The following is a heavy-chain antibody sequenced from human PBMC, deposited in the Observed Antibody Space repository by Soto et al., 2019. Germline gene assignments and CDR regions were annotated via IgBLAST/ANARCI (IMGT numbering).Heavy chain of an antibody. Sequence: SETLSLTCAVYGGSFSGYYWSWIRQPPGKGLEWIGEINHSGSTNYNPSLKSQVTISVDTSKNQFSLKLSSVTAADTAVYYCAGAPTYYYDSSGYSFDYWGQGTLVTVSS. J-gene: IGHJ4*02. V-gene: IGHV4-34*01. D-gene: IGHD3-22*01. CDR3: AGAPTYYYDSSGYSFDY. CDR1: GGSFSGYY. CDR2: INHSGST.